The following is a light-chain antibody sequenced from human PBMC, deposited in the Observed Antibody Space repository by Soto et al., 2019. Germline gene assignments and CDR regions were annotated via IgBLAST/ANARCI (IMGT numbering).Light chain of an antibody. Sequence: DIRMTQCQSSLSASVGDRFTLTCLASQNINSYLNWYQHKPGRAPKVLVYAASSLPSGVPSRFSGSGSGTEFTFTISSLQPEDFATYYCQQSYNPPLTFAGGTKVAIK. CDR1: QNINSY. CDR2: AAS. J-gene: IGKJ4*01. V-gene: IGKV1-39*01. CDR3: QQSYNPPLT.